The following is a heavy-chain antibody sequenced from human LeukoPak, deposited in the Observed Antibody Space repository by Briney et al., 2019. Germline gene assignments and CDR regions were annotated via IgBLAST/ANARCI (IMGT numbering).Heavy chain of an antibody. V-gene: IGHV1-2*04. CDR2: INPNSGGT. CDR1: GYTFNVYY. Sequence: ATVKVFYKASGYTFNVYYMHWVRQASGQGLEGMGWINPNSGGTNYAQKFQGWVTMTRDTSNSTAHRELSRLRCGDTAVYYCAVVLRGSGWCPTGFDPWGKGTLVTAS. CDR3: AVVLRGSGWCPTGFDP. J-gene: IGHJ5*02. D-gene: IGHD2-15*01.